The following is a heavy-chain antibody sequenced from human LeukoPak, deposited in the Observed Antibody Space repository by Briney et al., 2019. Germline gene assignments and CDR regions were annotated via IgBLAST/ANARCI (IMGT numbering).Heavy chain of an antibody. Sequence: ASVKVSCKVSGYTLTELSMHWVRQAPGKGLEWMGGFDPEDGETIYAQKFQGRVTMTEDTSTDTAYMELSSLRSEDTAVYCCATEDYDYVWGSYRYRHFDYWGQGTLVTVSS. D-gene: IGHD3-16*02. V-gene: IGHV1-24*01. CDR3: ATEDYDYVWGSYRYRHFDY. J-gene: IGHJ4*02. CDR1: GYTLTELS. CDR2: FDPEDGET.